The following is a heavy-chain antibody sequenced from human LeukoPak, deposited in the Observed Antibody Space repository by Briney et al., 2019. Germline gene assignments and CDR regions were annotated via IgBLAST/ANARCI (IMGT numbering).Heavy chain of an antibody. Sequence: GGSLRLSCAASGFTFSRHGINWVRQAPGKGLEWVSGITPSGSISYYADSVKGRFTISRDNSKNTVSLHMNSLRAEDTAVYYCARPYYDSSGWDYMDVWGKGTTVTISS. CDR1: GFTFSRHG. V-gene: IGHV3-23*01. J-gene: IGHJ6*03. CDR3: ARPYYDSSGWDYMDV. CDR2: ITPSGSIS. D-gene: IGHD3-22*01.